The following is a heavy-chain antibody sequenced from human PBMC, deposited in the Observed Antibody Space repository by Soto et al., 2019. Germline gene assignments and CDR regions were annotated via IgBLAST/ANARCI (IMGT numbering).Heavy chain of an antibody. Sequence: GGSLRLSCAASGFTFSSYAMQWVRDAPGKGLEWVAVISYDGSNKYYADSVKGRFTISRDNSKNTLYLQMNSLRAEDTAVYYCARDGGYCDYGVFDCYGMDVWGQGTTVTVSS. CDR2: ISYDGSNK. CDR1: GFTFSSYA. D-gene: IGHD4-17*01. V-gene: IGHV3-30-3*01. CDR3: ARDGGYCDYGVFDCYGMDV. J-gene: IGHJ6*02.